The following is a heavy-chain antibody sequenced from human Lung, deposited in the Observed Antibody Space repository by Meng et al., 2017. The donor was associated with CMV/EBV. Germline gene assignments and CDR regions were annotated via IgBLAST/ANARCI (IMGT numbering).Heavy chain of an antibody. CDR3: ARDFAWNFDY. J-gene: IGHJ4*02. Sequence: GGSXRLSCVVSGFSFSTSAMHWVRQAPGKGLEWVAVISNDGKRKYYTDSVEGRFTISRDNSKNTLYLQMDSLRADDRATYYCARDFAWNFDYWGQGTLVXVSS. CDR1: GFSFSTSA. V-gene: IGHV3-30*04. CDR2: ISNDGKRK.